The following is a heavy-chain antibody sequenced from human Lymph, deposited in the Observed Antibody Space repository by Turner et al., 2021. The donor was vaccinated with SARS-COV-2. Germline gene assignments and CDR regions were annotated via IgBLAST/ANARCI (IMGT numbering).Heavy chain of an antibody. Sequence: EVQLVESGGGVVQPGGSLRLSCAASGFTFDDYAMHWVRQAPGKGLEWVSLISGDGGSTYYADSVKGRFTISRDDSKNSLYLQINSLRTEDTAFYYCAKEGLSGRRLQFVPYFAYWGQGTLVSVSS. CDR3: AKEGLSGRRLQFVPYFAY. D-gene: IGHD5-12*01. CDR2: ISGDGGST. V-gene: IGHV3-43*02. J-gene: IGHJ4*02. CDR1: GFTFDDYA.